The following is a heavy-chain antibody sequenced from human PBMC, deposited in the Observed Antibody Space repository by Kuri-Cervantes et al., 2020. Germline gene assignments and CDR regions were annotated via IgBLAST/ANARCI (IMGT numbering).Heavy chain of an antibody. V-gene: IGHV3-13*01. CDR2: IGTAGDT. J-gene: IGHJ6*02. CDR3: AKDLITMVRGALYGMDV. D-gene: IGHD3-10*01. Sequence: GGSLRLSCAASGFTFSSYDMHWVRQATGKGLEWVSAIGTAGDTYYPGSVKGRFTISRENAKNSLYLQMNSLRAEDTAVYYCAKDLITMVRGALYGMDVWGQGTTVTVSS. CDR1: GFTFSSYD.